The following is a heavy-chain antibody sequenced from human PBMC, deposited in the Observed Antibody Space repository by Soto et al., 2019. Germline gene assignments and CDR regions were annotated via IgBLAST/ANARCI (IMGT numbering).Heavy chain of an antibody. V-gene: IGHV4-39*01. CDR1: GGSVSSSSYY. D-gene: IGHD6-19*01. CDR3: ASHGRTDWYSSGWTDN. CDR2: IYYSGST. J-gene: IGHJ4*02. Sequence: QLRLQESGPGLVKPSESLSLTCTVSGGSVSSSSYYWGWIRQPPGKGLEWIGTIYYSGSTSYNPSLKSRVTMSVDTPKNQFSLKLKSVTAADTATYYCASHGRTDWYSSGWTDNWGQGTLVTVSS.